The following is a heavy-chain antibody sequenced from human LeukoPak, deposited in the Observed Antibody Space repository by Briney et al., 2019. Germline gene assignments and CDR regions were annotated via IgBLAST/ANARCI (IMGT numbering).Heavy chain of an antibody. J-gene: IGHJ6*03. Sequence: SETLSLTCTVSGGSISSYYWNWIRQPPGKGLEWIGYIYYSGSANYNPSLKSRVTISVDTSKNQFSLKLTSVTTADTAVYYCARARTGTTFGYYYYYMDVWGKGTTVTVSS. V-gene: IGHV4-59*01. CDR1: GGSISSYY. D-gene: IGHD1-1*01. CDR3: ARARTGTTFGYYYYYMDV. CDR2: IYYSGSA.